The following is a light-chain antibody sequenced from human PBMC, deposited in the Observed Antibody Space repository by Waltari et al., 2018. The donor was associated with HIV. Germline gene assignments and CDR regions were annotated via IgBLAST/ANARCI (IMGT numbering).Light chain of an antibody. Sequence: SYELTQPPSMSVSPGQTANITCSGDKLGNEYACWYQQKAGQSPVLVIFKDTRRPSGIPERFSCSTSWNTATLTIRGALPADEGDYYCQAWDNSVVVFGGGTRLTVL. J-gene: IGLJ2*01. CDR2: KDT. V-gene: IGLV3-1*01. CDR1: KLGNEY. CDR3: QAWDNSVVV.